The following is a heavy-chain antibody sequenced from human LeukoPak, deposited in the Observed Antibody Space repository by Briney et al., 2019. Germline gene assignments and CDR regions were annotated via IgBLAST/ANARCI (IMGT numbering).Heavy chain of an antibody. CDR2: IYSGGST. CDR1: GFTVSSNY. J-gene: IGHJ4*02. Sequence: GGSLRLSCAASGFTVSSNYMTWVRQTPGKGLEWVSVIYSGGSTYYADSVKGRFTISRDNSKNTLFLQMNSLRAEDTAVYYCARNFALDYWGQGTLVTVSS. CDR3: ARNFALDY. V-gene: IGHV3-53*01.